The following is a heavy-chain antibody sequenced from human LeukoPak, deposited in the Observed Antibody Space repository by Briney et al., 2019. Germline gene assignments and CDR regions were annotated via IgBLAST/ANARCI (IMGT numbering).Heavy chain of an antibody. V-gene: IGHV3-21*01. CDR2: ISTSSSYI. Sequence: PGGSLRLSCAASGFSFSSYSMNWVRQAPGGGLEWVSSISTSSSYIYDADSVKGRFTISRDNAKNSLDLQMNSLRAEDTAVYYCARVWADAFDIWGQGTMVTVSS. J-gene: IGHJ3*02. CDR1: GFSFSSYS. D-gene: IGHD7-27*01. CDR3: ARVWADAFDI.